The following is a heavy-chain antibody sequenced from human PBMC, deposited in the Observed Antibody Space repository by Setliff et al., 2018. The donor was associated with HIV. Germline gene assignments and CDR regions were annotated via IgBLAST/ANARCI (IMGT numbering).Heavy chain of an antibody. Sequence: PSETLSLTCTVSGGSISSYYWSWIRQPPGKGLEWIGYIYYSGSTNYNPSLKSRVTISVDTSKNQLSLKLSSATAADTAVYYCARGVRGVIIDWYYFDYWGQGTLVTVSS. CDR3: ARGVRGVIIDWYYFDY. CDR1: GGSISSYY. V-gene: IGHV4-59*01. CDR2: IYYSGST. D-gene: IGHD3-10*01. J-gene: IGHJ4*02.